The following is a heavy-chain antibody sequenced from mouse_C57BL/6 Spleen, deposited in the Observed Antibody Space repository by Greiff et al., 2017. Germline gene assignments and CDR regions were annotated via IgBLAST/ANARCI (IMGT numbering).Heavy chain of an antibody. CDR3: ARPTAQASYATDY. CDR2: ISNGGGST. CDR1: GFTFSDYY. V-gene: IGHV5-12*01. D-gene: IGHD3-2*02. J-gene: IGHJ4*01. Sequence: EVMLVESGGGLVQPGGSLKLSCAASGFTFSDYYTYWVRQTPEKRLEWVAYISNGGGSTYYPDTVKGRFTISRDNAKNTLYLQMSRLKSEDTAMYYCARPTAQASYATDYWGQGTSVTVSS.